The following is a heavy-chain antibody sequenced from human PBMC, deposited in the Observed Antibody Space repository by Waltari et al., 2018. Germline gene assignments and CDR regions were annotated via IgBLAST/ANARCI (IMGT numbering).Heavy chain of an antibody. D-gene: IGHD2-15*01. CDR2: IRSKSYSYLT. CDR3: ARGPDLAICRSGSCQFDY. V-gene: IGHV3-73*01. J-gene: IGHJ4*02. CDR1: VFSFGDAS. Sequence: EVQLVESGGGFVQPGGSLKLSCEASVFSFGDASLHWVRPPSGKGLEWLGRIRSKSYSYLTTHAASVRGRFTISRDDSKNTAYLQMNSLKIDDTAVYFCARGPDLAICRSGSCQFDYWGQGTLVTVSS.